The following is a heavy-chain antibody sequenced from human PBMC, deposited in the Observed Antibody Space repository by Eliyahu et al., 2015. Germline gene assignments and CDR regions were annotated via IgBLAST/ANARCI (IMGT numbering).Heavy chain of an antibody. CDR2: ITGDGVRT. Sequence: VSGITGDGVRTYFADSVKGRFTISRDNSKNTVYLQMNSLRAEDSAVYYCAKDLVSTNSWYGGSDYWGQGALVTVSS. CDR3: AKDLVSTNSWYGGSDY. V-gene: IGHV3-23*01. D-gene: IGHD6-13*01. J-gene: IGHJ4*02.